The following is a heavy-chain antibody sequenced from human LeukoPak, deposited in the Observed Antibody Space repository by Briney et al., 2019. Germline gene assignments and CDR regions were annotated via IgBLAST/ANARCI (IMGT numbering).Heavy chain of an antibody. V-gene: IGHV3-30*18. Sequence: GGSLRLSCAASGFTLSSYGMHWVRQAPGKGLGWVAVRSYDGSNKYYADSVKGRFTISRDNSKNTLQLQINSLRAEDTAVYYCAKDTPYDILTGQLDYWGQGTLVTVSS. D-gene: IGHD3-9*01. CDR2: RSYDGSNK. CDR1: GFTLSSYG. J-gene: IGHJ4*02. CDR3: AKDTPYDILTGQLDY.